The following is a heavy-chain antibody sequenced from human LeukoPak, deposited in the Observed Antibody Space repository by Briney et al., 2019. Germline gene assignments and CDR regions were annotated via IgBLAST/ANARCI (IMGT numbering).Heavy chain of an antibody. V-gene: IGHV4-39*07. D-gene: IGHD6-13*01. Sequence: PSETLSLTCTFSGGSITSSSYYWGWIRQPPGKGLEWIGSMYYSGSTYYNPSLKSRVTISVDTSKNQFSLKLSSVTAADTAVYYAVGSSSYFYFDYWGQGTLVTVSS. J-gene: IGHJ4*02. CDR3: VGSSSYFYFDY. CDR1: GGSITSSSYY. CDR2: MYYSGST.